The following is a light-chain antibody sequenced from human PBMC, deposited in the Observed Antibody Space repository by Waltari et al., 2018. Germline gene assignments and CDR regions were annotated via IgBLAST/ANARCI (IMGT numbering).Light chain of an antibody. V-gene: IGKV3-20*01. Sequence: EIVLTQSPGTLSLSPGERATLSCRASQSVGRSLAGYQQKPGQAPRLLSYEASSRAAGTPGRFSGSGSGTDFSLAISSLEPEDFAVYFCQHYGSLPVTFGQGTKVEI. CDR3: QHYGSLPVT. CDR1: QSVGRS. J-gene: IGKJ1*01. CDR2: EAS.